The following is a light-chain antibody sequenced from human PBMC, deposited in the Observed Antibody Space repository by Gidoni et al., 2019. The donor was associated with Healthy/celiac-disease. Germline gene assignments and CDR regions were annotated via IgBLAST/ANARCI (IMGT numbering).Light chain of an antibody. J-gene: IGLJ2*01. CDR3: NSRDSSGNHVV. CDR2: GKN. V-gene: IGLV3-19*01. CDR1: SLRSYY. Sequence: SELTQDPAVSVALGQTVRITCQGDSLRSYYASWYQQKPGQAPVLVIYGKNNRPSGIPDRFSGSSSGNTASLTSTGAQAEDEADYYCNSRDSSGNHVVFGGGTKLTVL.